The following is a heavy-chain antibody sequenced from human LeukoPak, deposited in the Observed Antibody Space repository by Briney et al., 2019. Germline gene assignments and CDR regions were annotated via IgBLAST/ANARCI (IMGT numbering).Heavy chain of an antibody. D-gene: IGHD3-3*01. CDR3: ARGGIFGVVIPLDI. CDR2: IIPIFGTA. Sequence: SVKVSCKASGGTFSSYAISWVRQAPGQGLEWMGRIIPIFGTANYAQKFQGRVTITTDESTSTAYMELSSLRSEDTAVYYCARGGIFGVVIPLDIWGQGTMVTVSS. J-gene: IGHJ3*02. CDR1: GGTFSSYA. V-gene: IGHV1-69*05.